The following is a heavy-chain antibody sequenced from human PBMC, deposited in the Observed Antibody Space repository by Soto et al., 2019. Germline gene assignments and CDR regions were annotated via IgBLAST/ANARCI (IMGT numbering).Heavy chain of an antibody. Sequence: SETLSLTCTVSGGSISSYYWSWIRQPPGKGLEWIGYIYYNGSTNYNPSLKSRVTITVDTSKNQFSLKLSSVTAADTAVYYCARRYGYSFDYWGQGTLVTVSS. D-gene: IGHD1-1*01. V-gene: IGHV4-59*08. CDR1: GGSISSYY. CDR3: ARRYGYSFDY. CDR2: IYYNGST. J-gene: IGHJ4*02.